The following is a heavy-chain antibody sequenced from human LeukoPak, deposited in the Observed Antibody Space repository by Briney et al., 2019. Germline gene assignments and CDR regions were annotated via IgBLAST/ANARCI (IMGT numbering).Heavy chain of an antibody. CDR1: GFTFSSYA. D-gene: IGHD3-22*01. V-gene: IGHV3-23*01. CDR3: AKEITYYDSSGYYHYYFDY. Sequence: GGSLRLSCAASGFTFSSYAMSWFRQPPARGLEWVSAISGSGGSTYYADSVKGRFTISRDNSKNTLYLQMNSLRAEDTAVYYCAKEITYYDSSGYYHYYFDYWAREPWSPSPQ. CDR2: ISGSGGST. J-gene: IGHJ4*02.